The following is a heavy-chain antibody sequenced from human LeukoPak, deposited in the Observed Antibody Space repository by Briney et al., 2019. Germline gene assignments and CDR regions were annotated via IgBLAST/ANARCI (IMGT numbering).Heavy chain of an antibody. J-gene: IGHJ5*02. V-gene: IGHV1-69*13. D-gene: IGHD2-2*01. CDR3: ARVGGPIVVVPAAMSWFDP. CDR2: IIPIFGTA. Sequence: ASVKVSCKASGYTFTGYYMHWVRQAPGQGLEWMGGIIPIFGTANYAQKFQGRVTITADESTSTAYMELSSLRSEDTAVYYCARVGGPIVVVPAAMSWFDPWGQGTLVTVSS. CDR1: GYTFTGYY.